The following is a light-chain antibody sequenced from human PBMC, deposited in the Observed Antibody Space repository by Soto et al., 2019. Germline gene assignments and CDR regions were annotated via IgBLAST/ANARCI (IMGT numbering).Light chain of an antibody. Sequence: EIVLTQSPGTLSLSPGERATLSCRASQSVSSSYLAWYQQKPGQAPRLLIYGASSRATDIPDRFSGSGSGPDFTLNISRLEPEDFAVYYCQQYGSSRFTFGPGTKVNIK. CDR3: QQYGSSRFT. V-gene: IGKV3-20*01. CDR1: QSVSSSY. J-gene: IGKJ3*01. CDR2: GAS.